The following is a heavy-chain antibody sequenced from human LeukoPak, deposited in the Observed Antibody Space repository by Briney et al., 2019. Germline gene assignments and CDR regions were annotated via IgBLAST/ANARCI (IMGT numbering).Heavy chain of an antibody. Sequence: SVKVSCKASGGTFSSYAISWVRQAPGQGLEWMGRIIPILGIANYARKFQGRVTITADKSTSTAYMELSSLRSEDTAVYYCARAGGSGSYYYGMDVWGQGTTVTVSS. CDR2: IIPILGIA. CDR3: ARAGGSGSYYYGMDV. CDR1: GGTFSSYA. V-gene: IGHV1-69*04. D-gene: IGHD3-10*01. J-gene: IGHJ6*02.